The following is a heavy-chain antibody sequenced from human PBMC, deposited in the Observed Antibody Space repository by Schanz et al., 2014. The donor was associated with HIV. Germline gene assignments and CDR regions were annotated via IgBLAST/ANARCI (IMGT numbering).Heavy chain of an antibody. CDR1: GGTFINYA. V-gene: IGHV1-69*01. D-gene: IGHD6-19*01. CDR3: ASGRRSGIGWRMDV. J-gene: IGHJ6*02. CDR2: IIPIFDTT. Sequence: QVQLVQSGAEVKKPGSSVTVFCRASGGTFINYAFSWVRQAPGQGLEWMGGIIPIFDTTNYAQKFQGRVSMTADPSTNTAYMEMRGLRFEDTAVYYCASGRRSGIGWRMDVWGQGTTVSVSS.